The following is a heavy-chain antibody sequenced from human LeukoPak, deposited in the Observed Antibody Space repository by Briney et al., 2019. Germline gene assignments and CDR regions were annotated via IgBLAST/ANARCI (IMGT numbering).Heavy chain of an antibody. CDR1: GGSFSGYY. J-gene: IGHJ4*02. D-gene: IGHD3-9*01. Sequence: SETLSLTCAVYGGSFSGYYWSWIRQPPGKGLEWIGEINHSGSTNYNPSPKSRVTISVDTSKNQFSLKLSSVTAADTAVYYCARGGFGGRYFDWLLPIDYWGQGTLVTVSS. CDR2: INHSGST. CDR3: ARGGFGGRYFDWLLPIDY. V-gene: IGHV4-34*01.